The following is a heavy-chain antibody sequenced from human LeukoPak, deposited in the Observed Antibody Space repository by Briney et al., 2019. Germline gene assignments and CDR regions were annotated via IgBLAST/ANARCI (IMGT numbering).Heavy chain of an antibody. CDR2: IYSSGAT. Sequence: GGSLRLSCAVSEFSVGSNYMNWVRQAPGKGLEWVSVIYSSGATYYADSVRGRFTISRDNSKNMVSLQMTSLGAEDTAVYYCARGRFSGPDDYWGQGTLVTVSS. J-gene: IGHJ4*02. CDR3: ARGRFSGPDDY. CDR1: EFSVGSNY. D-gene: IGHD6-19*01. V-gene: IGHV3-53*01.